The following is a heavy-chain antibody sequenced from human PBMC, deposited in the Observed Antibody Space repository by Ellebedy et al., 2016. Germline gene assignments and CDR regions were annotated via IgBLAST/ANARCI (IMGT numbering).Heavy chain of an antibody. CDR2: ISGHNGNT. D-gene: IGHD3-3*01. CDR1: GYTFRNYG. CDR3: ARLRFQTLYYFDY. V-gene: IGHV1-18*01. Sequence: ASVKVSCKTSGYTFRNYGINWVRQAPGQGLEWMGWISGHNGNTNYVQNLQGRVTMTTDTSTSTAYMELRSLRPDDTAVYYCARLRFQTLYYFDYWGQGTPVTVSS. J-gene: IGHJ4*02.